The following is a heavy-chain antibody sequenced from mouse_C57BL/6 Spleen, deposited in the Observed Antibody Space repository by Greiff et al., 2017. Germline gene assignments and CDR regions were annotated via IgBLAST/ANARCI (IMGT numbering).Heavy chain of an antibody. J-gene: IGHJ1*03. CDR3: ARGDYDYEGWYFEV. Sequence: QVQLQQSGAELARPGASVKLSCKASGYTFTSYGISWVKQRTGQGLEWIGEIYPRSGNTYYNEKFKGKATLTADKSSSTAYMELRSLTSEDSAVYFCARGDYDYEGWYFEVWGTGTTVTVSS. V-gene: IGHV1-81*01. D-gene: IGHD2-4*01. CDR1: GYTFTSYG. CDR2: IYPRSGNT.